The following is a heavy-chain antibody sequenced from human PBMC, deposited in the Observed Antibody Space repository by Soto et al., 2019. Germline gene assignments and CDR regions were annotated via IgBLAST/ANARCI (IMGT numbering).Heavy chain of an antibody. CDR2: IDWDDDK. J-gene: IGHJ3*02. Sequence: SGPTLVNPTQTLTLTCTFSGFSLSTSGMCVSWIRQPPGKALEWLARIDWDDDKYYSTSLKTRLTISKDTSKNQVVLTMANMEPVDTATYYCARIFARYTSPNAFDIWGQGTMVT. CDR1: GFSLSTSGMC. D-gene: IGHD1-20*01. V-gene: IGHV2-70*11. CDR3: ARIFARYTSPNAFDI.